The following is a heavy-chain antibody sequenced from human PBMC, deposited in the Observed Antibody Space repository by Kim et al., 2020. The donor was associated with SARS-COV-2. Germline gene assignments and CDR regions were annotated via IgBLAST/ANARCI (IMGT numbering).Heavy chain of an antibody. D-gene: IGHD3-22*01. CDR3: ARHSRSDPLYYYDSEHAFDI. V-gene: IGHV4-39*01. CDR1: GGSISSSSYY. J-gene: IGHJ3*02. CDR2: IYYSGST. Sequence: SETLSLTCTVSGGSISSSSYYWGWIRQPPGKGLEWIGSIYYSGSTYYNPSLKSRVTISVDTSKNQFSLKLSSVTAADTAVYYCARHSRSDPLYYYDSEHAFDIWGQGTMVTVSS.